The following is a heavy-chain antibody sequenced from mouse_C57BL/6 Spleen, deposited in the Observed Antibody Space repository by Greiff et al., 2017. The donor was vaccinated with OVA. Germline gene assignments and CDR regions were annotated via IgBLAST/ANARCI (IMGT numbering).Heavy chain of an antibody. CDR1: GFTFTDYN. J-gene: IGHJ2*01. V-gene: IGHV7-3*01. CDR3: ARSQLGEGSFDD. Sequence: EVMLVESGGGLVQPGGSLSLSCAASGFTFTDYNMSWVRQPPGKALEWLGFIRNKANGYTTEYSASVKGRFTISRDNSQSILYLQMNALRAEDSATYYCARSQLGEGSFDDWGQGTTLTVSS. CDR2: IRNKANGYTT. D-gene: IGHD4-1*02.